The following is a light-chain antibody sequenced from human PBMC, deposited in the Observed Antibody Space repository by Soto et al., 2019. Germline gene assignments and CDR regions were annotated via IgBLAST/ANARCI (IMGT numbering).Light chain of an antibody. J-gene: IGKJ1*01. V-gene: IGKV1-8*01. CDR1: QDIGTY. Sequence: AIRMTQSPASFSASTGGRVSSTCRATQDIGTYLAWYQQIPGKAPKILIYDASTLQTGVPSRFSGSGSGTDFTLTISYLQSEDFGTYYCQQFYNYPRTFGQGTKVDIK. CDR3: QQFYNYPRT. CDR2: DAS.